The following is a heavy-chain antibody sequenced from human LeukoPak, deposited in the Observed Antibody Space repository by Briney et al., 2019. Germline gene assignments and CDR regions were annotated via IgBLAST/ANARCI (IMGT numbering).Heavy chain of an antibody. Sequence: GESLKISCKGSGYSFTSYWIGWVRQMPGKGLEWMGIIYPGDSDTRYSPSFQGQVTISADKSISTAYLQWSSLKASDTAMYYCARSYYYGSGSYYAPPTYFDCWGQGTLVTVSS. J-gene: IGHJ4*02. V-gene: IGHV5-51*01. CDR1: GYSFTSYW. CDR3: ARSYYYGSGSYYAPPTYFDC. CDR2: IYPGDSDT. D-gene: IGHD3-10*01.